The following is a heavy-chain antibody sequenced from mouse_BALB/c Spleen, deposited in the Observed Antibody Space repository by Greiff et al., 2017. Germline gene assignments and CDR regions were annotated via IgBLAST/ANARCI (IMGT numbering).Heavy chain of an antibody. J-gene: IGHJ4*01. CDR2: INPSTGYT. V-gene: IGHV1-7*01. CDR3: ARSSAGYAMDY. CDR1: GYTFTSYW. Sequence: VQLQQSGAELAKPGASVKMSCKASGYTFTSYWMHWVKQRPGQGLEWIGYINPSTGYTEYNQKFKDKATLTADKSSSTAYMQLSSLTSEDSAVYYCARSSAGYAMDYWGQGTSVTVSS. D-gene: IGHD3-1*01.